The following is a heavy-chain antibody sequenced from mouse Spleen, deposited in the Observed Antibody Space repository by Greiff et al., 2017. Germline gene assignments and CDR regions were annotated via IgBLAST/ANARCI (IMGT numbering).Heavy chain of an antibody. J-gene: IGHJ4*01. Sequence: QVQLKESGAELVKPGASVKISCKASGYAFSSYWMNWVKQRPGKGLEWIGQIYPGDGDTNYNGKFKGKATLTADKSSSTAYMQLSSLTSEDSAVYFCARSPVVGNAMDYWGQGTSVTVSS. V-gene: IGHV1-80*01. CDR2: IYPGDGDT. CDR3: ARSPVVGNAMDY. CDR1: GYAFSSYW. D-gene: IGHD1-1*01.